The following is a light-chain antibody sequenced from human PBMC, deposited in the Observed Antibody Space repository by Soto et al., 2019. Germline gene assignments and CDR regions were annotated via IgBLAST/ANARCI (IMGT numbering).Light chain of an antibody. V-gene: IGKV3-20*01. CDR1: QSIISSY. Sequence: EVVLTQSPGTLSLSPGEGATLSCRASQSIISSYLAWYQHKPGQAPRLLIYGVSSRATGVPDRFSGSGSGTDFTLTISRLEPEDFALYYCQQYGSSPTFGGGTKVDIK. CDR2: GVS. CDR3: QQYGSSPT. J-gene: IGKJ4*01.